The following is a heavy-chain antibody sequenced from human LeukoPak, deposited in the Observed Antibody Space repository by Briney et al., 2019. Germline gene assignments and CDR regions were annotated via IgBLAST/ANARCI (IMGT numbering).Heavy chain of an antibody. D-gene: IGHD4-23*01. CDR2: IANSVIHI. Sequence: GGSLRLSCAASGFSFSTYSMNWVRQAPGKGLEWVSSIANSVIHIYYADSEKGRFTVSRDNAKNSLYLQMDGLRAEDTAIYYCARDFGGTLKTALDYWGQGTLVTVSS. CDR3: ARDFGGTLKTALDY. J-gene: IGHJ4*02. CDR1: GFSFSTYS. V-gene: IGHV3-21*01.